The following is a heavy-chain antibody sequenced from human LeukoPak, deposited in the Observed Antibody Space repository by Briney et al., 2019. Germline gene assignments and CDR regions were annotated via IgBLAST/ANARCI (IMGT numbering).Heavy chain of an antibody. J-gene: IGHJ4*02. V-gene: IGHV4-38-2*02. Sequence: SETLSLTCTVSGYSISSGYYWGWIRQPPGKGLEWIGSIYYSGSTYYNPSLKSRVTISVDTSKNQFSLKLSSVTAADTAVYYCARLDTVTTRGVDYWGQGTLVTVSS. CDR1: GYSISSGYY. D-gene: IGHD4-17*01. CDR2: IYYSGST. CDR3: ARLDTVTTRGVDY.